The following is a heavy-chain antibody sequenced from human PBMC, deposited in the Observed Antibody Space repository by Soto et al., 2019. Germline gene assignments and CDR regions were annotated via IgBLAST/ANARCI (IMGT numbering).Heavy chain of an antibody. J-gene: IGHJ6*03. CDR1: GYTFTSYA. CDR3: ASSNLGPPYYYYYYMDV. Sequence: QVQLVQSGAEVKKPGASVKVSCKASGYTFTSYAMHWVRQAPGQRREWMGWINAGNGDTKYSKKFQGRVTITSDTSASTAYMDLSSLRSEDTAVYYCASSNLGPPYYYYYYMDVWGKGTTVTVTS. V-gene: IGHV1-3*01. D-gene: IGHD4-4*01. CDR2: INAGNGDT.